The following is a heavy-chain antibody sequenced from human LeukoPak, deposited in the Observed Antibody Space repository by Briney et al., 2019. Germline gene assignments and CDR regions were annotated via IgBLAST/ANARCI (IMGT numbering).Heavy chain of an antibody. CDR3: AKDSTAAGTGSWFDP. J-gene: IGHJ5*02. V-gene: IGHV3-30*02. D-gene: IGHD6-13*01. CDR2: IRYDGSNK. Sequence: GALRLSSAASGFTFSSYGMHWVRPAPGKGREWVAFIRYDGSNKYYADSVKGRFTISRDNSNNTLYPQMNSLRAEDTAVYYCAKDSTAAGTGSWFDPWGQGTLVTASS. CDR1: GFTFSSYG.